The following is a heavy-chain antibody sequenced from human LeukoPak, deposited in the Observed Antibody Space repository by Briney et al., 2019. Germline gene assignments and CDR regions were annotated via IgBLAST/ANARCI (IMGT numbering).Heavy chain of an antibody. CDR2: ISGSGDST. D-gene: IGHD1-26*01. CDR1: GFTFSSYA. Sequence: GGSLRLSCAASGFTFSSYAMSWVRQAPGKGLEWVSAISGSGDSTYYADSVKGRFTISRDNAKNTLYLQMNSLRAEDTAVYYCAVGATYELDYWGQGTLVTVSS. J-gene: IGHJ4*02. CDR3: AVGATYELDY. V-gene: IGHV3-23*01.